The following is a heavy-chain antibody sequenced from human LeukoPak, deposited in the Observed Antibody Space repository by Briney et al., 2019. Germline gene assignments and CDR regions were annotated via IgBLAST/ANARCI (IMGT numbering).Heavy chain of an antibody. Sequence: QPGGSLRLSCAASGFTISTYEMNWVRQAPGKGLEWLSYISSSGATIYYADSVKGRFTVSRDNAKNSLFLQMNSLRAEDTAVYYCARDPPYYYDSTDDAFDLWGQGTMVTVSS. CDR2: ISSSGATI. V-gene: IGHV3-48*03. CDR3: ARDPPYYYDSTDDAFDL. J-gene: IGHJ3*01. D-gene: IGHD3-22*01. CDR1: GFTISTYE.